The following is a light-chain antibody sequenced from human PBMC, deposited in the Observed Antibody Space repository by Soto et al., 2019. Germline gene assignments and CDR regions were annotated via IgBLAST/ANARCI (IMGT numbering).Light chain of an antibody. Sequence: QSVLTQPTSVSGAPGQRVTISCTGSSSNIGAGYYVHWYQHLPGTAPKLLIYGNDNRPSGVPDRFSGSKSGTSASLAITGLQAEDEADYYFHSYDCSLSGPVFGGGTKVTVL. CDR3: HSYDCSLSGPV. CDR2: GND. CDR1: SSNIGAGYY. J-gene: IGLJ2*01. V-gene: IGLV1-40*01.